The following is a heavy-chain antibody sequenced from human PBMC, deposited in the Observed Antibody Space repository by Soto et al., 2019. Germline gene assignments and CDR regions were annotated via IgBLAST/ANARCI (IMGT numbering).Heavy chain of an antibody. J-gene: IGHJ4*02. CDR2: INPSGGKT. CDR1: GYVFMAYY. V-gene: IGHV1-46*01. Sequence: QVQLEQSGAEVKKPGASVKVSCKATGYVFMAYYMHWVRQAPGQGPEWMGRINPSGGKTNYAEKFQGRVTMTSDTSTTTFYMELISPSSEDTAVYYCARSLYGSGSYFDQWGQGTLVTVSS. CDR3: ARSLYGSGSYFDQ. D-gene: IGHD3-10*01.